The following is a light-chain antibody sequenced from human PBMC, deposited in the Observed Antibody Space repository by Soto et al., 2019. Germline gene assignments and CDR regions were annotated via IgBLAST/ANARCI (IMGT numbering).Light chain of an antibody. V-gene: IGKV3-11*01. Sequence: EIVFTQSPATLSLSPGEKATLSCRASQSVSSYLAWYQQKPGQAPRLLIYDASNRATGIPARFSGSGSGTDFTLTISSLEPEDFAVYYCQQRSNWEFTFGPGTKVDI. CDR1: QSVSSY. J-gene: IGKJ3*01. CDR2: DAS. CDR3: QQRSNWEFT.